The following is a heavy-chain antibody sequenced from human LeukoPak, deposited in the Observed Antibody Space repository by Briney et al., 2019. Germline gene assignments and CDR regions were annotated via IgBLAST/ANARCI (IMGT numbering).Heavy chain of an antibody. CDR3: STGSGHAFDV. Sequence: GGSLRLSCAASGFTVGSNYMSWVRQAPGKGLEWVSVIYSGGSTYYADSVKGRFTISRDNAKNTLYVQMNSLRAEDTAVYYCSTGSGHAFDVWGRGTMVTVSS. D-gene: IGHD3-10*01. CDR1: GFTVGSNY. V-gene: IGHV3-53*01. CDR2: IYSGGST. J-gene: IGHJ3*01.